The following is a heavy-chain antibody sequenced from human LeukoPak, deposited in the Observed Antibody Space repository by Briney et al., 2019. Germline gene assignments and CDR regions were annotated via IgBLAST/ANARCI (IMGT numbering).Heavy chain of an antibody. CDR3: ARARSYDTTGYYFDAFDI. J-gene: IGHJ3*02. CDR1: GFTFSSYG. V-gene: IGHV3-33*01. D-gene: IGHD3-22*01. Sequence: PGGSLRLSCAASGFTFSSYGIHWVRQAPGKGLEWVAIIWYDGSNQYSADSVEGRFTISRDSSKNTLYLQMKSLGAEDTAVYYCARARSYDTTGYYFDAFDIWGQGTMVTVSS. CDR2: IWYDGSNQ.